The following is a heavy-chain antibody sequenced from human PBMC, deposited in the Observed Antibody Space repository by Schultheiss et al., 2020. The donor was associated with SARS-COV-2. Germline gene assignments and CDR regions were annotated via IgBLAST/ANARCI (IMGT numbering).Heavy chain of an antibody. J-gene: IGHJ4*02. Sequence: VSVKVSCKASGYTFTSYYMHWVRQAPGQGLEWMGWISAYNGNTNYAQKHQGRVTMTTDTSTSTAYMELRSLRSDDTAVYYCARGYELGYCSGGSCYEDWGQGTLVTVSS. V-gene: IGHV1-18*04. D-gene: IGHD2-15*01. CDR1: GYTFTSYY. CDR2: ISAYNGNT. CDR3: ARGYELGYCSGGSCYED.